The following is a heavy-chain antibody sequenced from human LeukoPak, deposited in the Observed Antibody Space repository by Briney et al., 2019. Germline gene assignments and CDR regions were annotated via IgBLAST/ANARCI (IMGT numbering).Heavy chain of an antibody. CDR2: ISGSVGST. Sequence: GGSLRLSCAASGFTFSSYAMSWVRQAPGKGLEWVSAISGSVGSTYYADSVKGRFTISRDNAKNSLYLQMNSQRAAGTAVYYCAKARGDSSLLGDAFDVWGHGTMVSVSS. CDR1: GFTFSSYA. CDR3: AKARGDSSLLGDAFDV. D-gene: IGHD2-15*01. J-gene: IGHJ3*01. V-gene: IGHV3-23*01.